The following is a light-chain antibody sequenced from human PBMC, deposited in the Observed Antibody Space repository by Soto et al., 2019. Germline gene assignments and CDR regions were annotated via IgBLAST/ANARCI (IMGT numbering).Light chain of an antibody. J-gene: IGKJ4*01. Sequence: DIQMTQSPSSVSASIGDRVTITCRASQNIRFWLAWYQQQPGKAPKALIRGASSLQPGVPSRFSGSGSGTDFTLTISSLQPEDFAIYYCQQSYSTPLTFGGGTKVEI. V-gene: IGKV1-12*01. CDR3: QQSYSTPLT. CDR1: QNIRFW. CDR2: GAS.